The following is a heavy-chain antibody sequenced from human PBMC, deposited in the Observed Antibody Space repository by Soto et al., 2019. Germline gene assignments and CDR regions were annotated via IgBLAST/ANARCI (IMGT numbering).Heavy chain of an antibody. CDR1: GFTFSSYS. CDR3: VKERLRRITMIVVANYGMDV. CDR2: ISGSGGST. V-gene: IGHV3-23*01. D-gene: IGHD3-22*01. Sequence: GGSLRLSCAASGFTFSSYSMSWVRQAPGKGLEWVSAISGSGGSTYYADSVKGRFTFSRDNSKNTLYLQMNSMRAEDTAVYYCVKERLRRITMIVVANYGMDVWGQGTTVTVSS. J-gene: IGHJ6*02.